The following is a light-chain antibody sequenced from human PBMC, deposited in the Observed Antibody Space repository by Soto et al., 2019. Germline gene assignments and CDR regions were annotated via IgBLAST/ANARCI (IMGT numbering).Light chain of an antibody. CDR2: SND. J-gene: IGLJ2*01. Sequence: QPVLTQPPSASGTPGQRVTISCSGGSSNIGGHTVSWYQQLPGTAPKLLIYSNDQRPSGGPDRFSGSRSGTSASLAISGLQSEDEADYYCAAWDDSLNGLVFGGGTKLTVL. CDR3: AAWDDSLNGLV. V-gene: IGLV1-44*01. CDR1: SSNIGGHT.